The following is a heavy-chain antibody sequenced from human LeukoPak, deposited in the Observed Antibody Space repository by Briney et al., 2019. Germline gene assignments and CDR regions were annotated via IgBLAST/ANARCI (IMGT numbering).Heavy chain of an antibody. CDR3: ARGRPRTLDY. CDR2: INFNSGGT. CDR1: GGTFSSYA. V-gene: IGHV1-2*02. Sequence: ASVKVSCKASGGTFSSYAISWVRQAPGQGLEWMSWINFNSGGTNYAQNFQGRVTMTRDTSISTAYMELSRLRSDDTAVYYCARGRPRTLDYWGQGTLVTVSS. J-gene: IGHJ4*02.